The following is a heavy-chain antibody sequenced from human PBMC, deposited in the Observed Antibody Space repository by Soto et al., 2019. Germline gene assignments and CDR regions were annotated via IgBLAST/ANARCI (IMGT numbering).Heavy chain of an antibody. Sequence: PGGSLRLSCAASGFTVSSKYMSWVRQAPGKGLEWVSLIQSGGPTYYADSVKGRFTISRDTSENTLHLQMDSLRAEDTAVYYCARDSIDHNGIYDPFDIWGQGTMVTVSS. D-gene: IGHD3-3*02. CDR1: GFTVSSKY. V-gene: IGHV3-66*01. CDR3: ARDSIDHNGIYDPFDI. CDR2: IQSGGPT. J-gene: IGHJ3*02.